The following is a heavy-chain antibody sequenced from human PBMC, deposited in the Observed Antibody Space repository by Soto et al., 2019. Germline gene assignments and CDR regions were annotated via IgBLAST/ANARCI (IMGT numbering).Heavy chain of an antibody. Sequence: GASVKVSCKASGYTFTGYYMHWVRQAPGQGLEWMGWINPNSGGTNYAQKFQGWVTMTRDTSISTAYMELSRLRSDDTAVYYCARDYGAMVRTRASKKYYYYMDVWGKGTTVTVSS. V-gene: IGHV1-2*04. CDR2: INPNSGGT. CDR3: ARDYGAMVRTRASKKYYYYMDV. CDR1: GYTFTGYY. D-gene: IGHD5-18*01. J-gene: IGHJ6*03.